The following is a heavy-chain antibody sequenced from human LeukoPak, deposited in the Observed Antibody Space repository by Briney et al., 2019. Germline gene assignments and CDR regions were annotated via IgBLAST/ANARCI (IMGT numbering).Heavy chain of an antibody. J-gene: IGHJ4*02. CDR2: IYTSGSP. D-gene: IGHD5-18*01. V-gene: IGHV4-4*07. CDR3: ARVKSYGHFDY. Sequence: SETLSLTCTVSGGSISSYYWSWIRQPAGKGPEWIGRIYTSGSPNYNPSLKSRVTMSVDTSKNQFSLKLISVTAADTAVYYCARVKSYGHFDYWGQGTLVTVSS. CDR1: GGSISSYY.